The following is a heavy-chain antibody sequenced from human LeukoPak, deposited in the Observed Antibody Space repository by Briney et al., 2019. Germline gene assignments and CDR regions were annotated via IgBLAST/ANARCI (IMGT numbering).Heavy chain of an antibody. CDR1: GGSISSYY. V-gene: IGHV4-59*01. CDR3: ARGGYYGSGNDFRFDP. J-gene: IGHJ5*02. CDR2: IHYTGST. Sequence: SETLSLTCTVSGGSISSYYWSWIRQSPGKGLECIGYIHYTGSTNYNPSLKSRVTISVETSRNQFSLKLKSVTAADTAVYYCARGGYYGSGNDFRFDPWGQGTLVTVSS. D-gene: IGHD3-10*01.